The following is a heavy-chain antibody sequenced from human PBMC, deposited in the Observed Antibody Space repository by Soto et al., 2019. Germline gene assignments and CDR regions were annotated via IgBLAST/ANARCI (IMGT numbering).Heavy chain of an antibody. Sequence: GGSLRLSCAASGFIVSSHYMTWVRQAPGKGLEWVAVLYSSGLTYYADSVKGRSRISRVNSNNTLFLQLDGGRAEDTAVYYCAKVGPDSWDPRGYGLDVWGQGTTVTVSS. D-gene: IGHD1-26*01. J-gene: IGHJ6*02. CDR2: LYSSGLT. CDR1: GFIVSSHY. CDR3: AKVGPDSWDPRGYGLDV. V-gene: IGHV3-53*01.